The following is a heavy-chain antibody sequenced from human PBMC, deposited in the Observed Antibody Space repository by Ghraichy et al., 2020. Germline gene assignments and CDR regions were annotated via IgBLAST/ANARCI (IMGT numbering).Heavy chain of an antibody. V-gene: IGHV5-51*01. CDR2: IDPDNSDT. CDR1: GYRFIGYW. D-gene: IGHD1-7*01. J-gene: IGHJ3*02. Sequence: GESLNISCKGSGYRFIGYWIGWVRQMPGKGLEWMGIIDPDNSDTRYSPSFEGQVTFSVEKSITTAYLQGRSLKASDTAIYYCARPTTSWGAFDIWGQGTVVNVSS. CDR3: ARPTTSWGAFDI.